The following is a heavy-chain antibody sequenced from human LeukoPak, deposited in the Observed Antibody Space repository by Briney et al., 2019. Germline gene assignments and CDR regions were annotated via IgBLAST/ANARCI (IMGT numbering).Heavy chain of an antibody. Sequence: GGSLRLSCAASGFTLITYSMNWVRQAPGKGLEWVSSISSISSYIYYADSVKGRFTISRDNAKNSLYLQMNSLRAEDTAVYYCAREMVVPAALNYYYYYYMDVWGKGTTVTVSS. CDR2: ISSISSYI. D-gene: IGHD2-2*01. CDR3: AREMVVPAALNYYYYYYMDV. V-gene: IGHV3-21*01. CDR1: GFTLITYS. J-gene: IGHJ6*03.